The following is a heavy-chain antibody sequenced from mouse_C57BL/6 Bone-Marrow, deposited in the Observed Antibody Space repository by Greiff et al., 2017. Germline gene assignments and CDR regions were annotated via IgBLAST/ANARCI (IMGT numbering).Heavy chain of an antibody. CDR1: GFTFSSYG. CDR2: ISSGGSYT. CDR3: ARHYYYGSSYWYFDV. Sequence: EVQVVESGGDLVKPGGSLKLSCAASGFTFSSYGMSWVRQTPDKRLEWVATISSGGSYTYYPDSVKGRFTISRDNAKNTLYLQMSSLKSEDTAMYYGARHYYYGSSYWYFDVWGTGTTVTVSS. V-gene: IGHV5-6*01. J-gene: IGHJ1*03. D-gene: IGHD1-1*01.